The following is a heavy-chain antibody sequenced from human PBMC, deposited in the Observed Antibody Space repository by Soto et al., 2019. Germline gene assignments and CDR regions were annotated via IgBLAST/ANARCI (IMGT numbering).Heavy chain of an antibody. CDR3: VKDESINWYSGHFRH. CDR2: INWNSGSI. V-gene: IGHV3-9*01. Sequence: GGSLRLSCAASGFTFDDYAMHWVRQVPGKGPEWVSGINWNSGSIGYGDSVKGRFAISRDNAKNSLHLQMNSLSAEDTAFYYCVKDESINWYSGHFRHWGQGTLVTVSS. J-gene: IGHJ1*01. D-gene: IGHD6-13*01. CDR1: GFTFDDYA.